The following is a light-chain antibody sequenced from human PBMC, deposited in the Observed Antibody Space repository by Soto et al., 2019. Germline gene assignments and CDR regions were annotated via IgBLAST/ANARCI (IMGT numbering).Light chain of an antibody. Sequence: QLVLTQSPSASASLGASVKLTCTLSSGHGTYAIAWHQQQPEKGPRYLMKLNSDGSHSKGDGIPDRFSGSSSGAERYLTISGLQSEDEADYYCQTWGTGIQVIFGGGTKLTVL. J-gene: IGLJ2*01. V-gene: IGLV4-69*01. CDR3: QTWGTGIQVI. CDR2: LNSDGSH. CDR1: SGHGTYA.